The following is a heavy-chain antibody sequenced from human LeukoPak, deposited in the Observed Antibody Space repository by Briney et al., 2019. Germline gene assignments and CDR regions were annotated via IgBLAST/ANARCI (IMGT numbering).Heavy chain of an antibody. D-gene: IGHD3-22*01. Sequence: GGSLRLSCAASGFTFSTYGMHWVRQAPGKGLEWVAVISFDGTYKFYSDSVKGRFSISRDNSNNTLSLQMNSLRADDTAVYYCAKDLGSGYYYNSDYWGQGTLVSVSS. CDR3: AKDLGSGYYYNSDY. CDR2: ISFDGTYK. J-gene: IGHJ4*02. V-gene: IGHV3-30*18. CDR1: GFTFSTYG.